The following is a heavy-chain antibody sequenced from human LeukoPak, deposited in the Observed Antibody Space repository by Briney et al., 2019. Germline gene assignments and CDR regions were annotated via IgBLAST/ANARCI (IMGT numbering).Heavy chain of an antibody. V-gene: IGHV3-7*03. D-gene: IGHD5-12*01. CDR2: IKQDGSEK. CDR3: AKEQRGYTGYAVGSWFDP. J-gene: IGHJ5*02. CDR1: GFTFSSYW. Sequence: SGGSLRLSCAASGFTFSSYWMSWVRQAPGKGLEWVANIKQDGSEKYYVDSVKGRFTISRDNAKNSLYLQMNSLRAEDTAVYYCAKEQRGYTGYAVGSWFDPWGQGTLVTVSS.